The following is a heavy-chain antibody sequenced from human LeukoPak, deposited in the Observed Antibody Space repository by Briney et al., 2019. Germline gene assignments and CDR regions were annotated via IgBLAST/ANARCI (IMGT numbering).Heavy chain of an antibody. D-gene: IGHD2-2*01. Sequence: VASVKVSCKASGYTFTSYGISWVRQAPGQGLEWMGWISAYNGNTNYAQKLQGRVTMTTDTSTSTAYMELRSLRSDDTAVYYCARGCSSTSCYRFDYWGQGTLVTVSS. CDR2: ISAYNGNT. V-gene: IGHV1-18*01. CDR1: GYTFTSYG. J-gene: IGHJ4*02. CDR3: ARGCSSTSCYRFDY.